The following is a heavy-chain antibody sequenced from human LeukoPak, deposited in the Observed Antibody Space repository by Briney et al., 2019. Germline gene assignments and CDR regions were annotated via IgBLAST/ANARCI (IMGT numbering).Heavy chain of an antibody. CDR2: IKANNGNT. D-gene: IGHD6-13*01. Sequence: ASVKVSCKASGYTFTSYGISWVRQAPGQGLERMGWIKANNGNTKYAQKLQGRVTMTTETSTSTAYMELRSLTSDDTAVYFCARDHSSSWYYFDYWGQGTQVSVSS. CDR1: GYTFTSYG. V-gene: IGHV1-18*01. J-gene: IGHJ4*02. CDR3: ARDHSSSWYYFDY.